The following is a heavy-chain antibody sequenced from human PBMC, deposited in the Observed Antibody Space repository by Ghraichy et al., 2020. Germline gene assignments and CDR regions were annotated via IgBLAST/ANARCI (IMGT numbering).Heavy chain of an antibody. V-gene: IGHV1-18*01. CDR2: ISAYNGDT. CDR1: GYTFTSYG. CDR3: ARVGSMYSGSYGIDY. Sequence: ASVKVSCKASGYTFTSYGISWVRQAPGQGLEWMGWISAYNGDTNYAQKLQGRVTMTTDTSTSTAYMELRSLRSDDTAVYYCARVGSMYSGSYGIDYWGQGTLVTVSS. J-gene: IGHJ4*02. D-gene: IGHD1-26*01.